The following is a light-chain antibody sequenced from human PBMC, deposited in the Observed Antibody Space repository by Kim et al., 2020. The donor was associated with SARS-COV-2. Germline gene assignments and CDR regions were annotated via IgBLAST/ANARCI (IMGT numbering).Light chain of an antibody. Sequence: SVLTQPPSASGTPVPRVTISCSGSNSNLGTNTVYWCQHLPGTAPKLLIYGNNLRPSGVPDRFSGSKSGTSASLAISGVQSEDESDYYCAAWDDSLNGWVFGGGTKLTVL. V-gene: IGLV1-44*01. CDR3: AAWDDSLNGWV. J-gene: IGLJ3*02. CDR1: NSNLGTNT. CDR2: GNN.